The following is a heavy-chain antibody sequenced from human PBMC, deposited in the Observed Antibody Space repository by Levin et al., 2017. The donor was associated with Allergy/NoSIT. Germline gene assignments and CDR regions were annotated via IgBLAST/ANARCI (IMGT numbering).Heavy chain of an antibody. D-gene: IGHD3-10*01. CDR2: RKYTGNT. V-gene: IGHV4-39*01. Sequence: PSETLSLTCTVSFFSFLLLLSFFFFLLPPPGKGLEWIVNRKYTGNTYYNSSLKSRGSLSADTSKNQLFLQLTSVTAADAAVYYCARSPQIYGSGSYVDYWGQGTLVTVSS. J-gene: IGHJ4*02. CDR1: FFSFLLLLSF. CDR3: ARSPQIYGSGSYVDY.